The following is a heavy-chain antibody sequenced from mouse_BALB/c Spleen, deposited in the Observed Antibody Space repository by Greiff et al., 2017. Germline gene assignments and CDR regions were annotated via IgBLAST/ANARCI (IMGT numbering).Heavy chain of an antibody. CDR2: IWGDGST. CDR1: GFSLTGYG. CDR3: ARDGSLLWFFMDY. V-gene: IGHV2-6-7*01. Sequence: VQLQQSGPGLVAPSQSLSITCTVSGFSLTGYGVNWVRQPPGKGLEWLGMIWGDGSTDYNSALKSRLSISKDNSKSQVFLKMNSLQTDDTARYYCARDGSLLWFFMDYWGQGTSVTVSS. J-gene: IGHJ4*01. D-gene: IGHD2-9*01.